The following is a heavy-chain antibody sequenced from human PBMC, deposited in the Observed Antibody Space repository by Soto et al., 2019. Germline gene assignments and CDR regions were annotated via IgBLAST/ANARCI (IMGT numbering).Heavy chain of an antibody. CDR2: IYYSGST. CDR1: GGSISSYY. D-gene: IGHD3-10*01. J-gene: IGHJ4*02. Sequence: SETLSLTCTVSGGSISSYYWSWIRQPPGKGLEGIGYIYYSGSTNYNPSLKSRVTISVDTSKNQFSLKLNSMTAADTAVYYCARHNYGSGSTYFDYWGQGTLVTVPQ. CDR3: ARHNYGSGSTYFDY. V-gene: IGHV4-59*08.